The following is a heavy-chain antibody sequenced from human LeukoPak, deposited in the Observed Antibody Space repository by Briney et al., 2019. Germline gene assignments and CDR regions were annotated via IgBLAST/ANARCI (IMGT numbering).Heavy chain of an antibody. D-gene: IGHD3-22*01. Sequence: GGSLRLSCAASGFTFSSYAMHWVRQAPGKGLEWVAVISYDGNNKYYADSVKGRFTISRDNSKNTVYLQMNSLRAEDTAVYYCARGPRFAIRMIVVVTKGHFDYWGQGTLVTVSS. CDR2: ISYDGNNK. V-gene: IGHV3-30*04. J-gene: IGHJ4*02. CDR1: GFTFSSYA. CDR3: ARGPRFAIRMIVVVTKGHFDY.